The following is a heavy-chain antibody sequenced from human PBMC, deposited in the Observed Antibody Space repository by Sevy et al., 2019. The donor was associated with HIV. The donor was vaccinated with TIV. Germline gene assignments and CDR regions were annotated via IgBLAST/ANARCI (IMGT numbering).Heavy chain of an antibody. CDR1: GYTFTSYG. Sequence: ASVKVSCKASGYTFTSYGISWVRQAPGQGLEWMGWISAYNGNTNYAQKLQGTVTMTTDTSTSTAYMELRSLRSDDTAVYYCARDKEDIVVVPDAEYYYYYYGMDVWGQGTTVTVSS. D-gene: IGHD2-2*01. CDR2: ISAYNGNT. J-gene: IGHJ6*02. CDR3: ARDKEDIVVVPDAEYYYYYYGMDV. V-gene: IGHV1-18*01.